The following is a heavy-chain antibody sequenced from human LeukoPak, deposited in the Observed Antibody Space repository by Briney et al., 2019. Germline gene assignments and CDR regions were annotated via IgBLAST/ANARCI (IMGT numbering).Heavy chain of an antibody. Sequence: GGSLRLSCAASGFTFSSYAMSWVRQAPGKGLEWVSGISGSGDKTYYADSVKGRFTISRDNSKNTLYVQVNSLGTEDTAAYYCAKGSYYDSSGCFYFDYWGQGTLVTVSS. V-gene: IGHV3-23*01. J-gene: IGHJ4*02. CDR3: AKGSYYDSSGCFYFDY. CDR1: GFTFSSYA. CDR2: ISGSGDKT. D-gene: IGHD3-22*01.